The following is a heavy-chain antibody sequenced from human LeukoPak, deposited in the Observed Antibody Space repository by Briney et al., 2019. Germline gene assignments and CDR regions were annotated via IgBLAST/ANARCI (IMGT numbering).Heavy chain of an antibody. J-gene: IGHJ4*02. D-gene: IGHD6-13*01. Sequence: PGGSLRLSCVASGFTFTTYATSWVRQAPGKGLEWVSAISGSGGGTYYADSVKGRFTISRDNSKNTLYLQMNSLRAEDTAVYYCAHISSSWPDYWGQGTLVTVSS. CDR3: AHISSSWPDY. V-gene: IGHV3-23*01. CDR1: GFTFTTYA. CDR2: ISGSGGGT.